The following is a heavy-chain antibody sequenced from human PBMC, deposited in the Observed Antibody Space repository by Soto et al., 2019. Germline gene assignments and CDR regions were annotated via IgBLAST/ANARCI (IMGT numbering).Heavy chain of an antibody. V-gene: IGHV4-38-2*02. Sequence: SETLSLTCAVSGYSISSGYYWGWIRQPPGKGLEWIGSIYHSGSTYYNPSLKSRVTISVDTSKNQFSLKLSSVTAADTAVYYCARDPTFYNWNLNWFDPWGKGTLVTVS. J-gene: IGHJ5*02. CDR2: IYHSGST. D-gene: IGHD1-20*01. CDR3: ARDPTFYNWNLNWFDP. CDR1: GYSISSGYY.